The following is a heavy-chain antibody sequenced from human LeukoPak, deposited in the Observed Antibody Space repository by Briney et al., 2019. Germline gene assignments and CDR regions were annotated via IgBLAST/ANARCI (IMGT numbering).Heavy chain of an antibody. J-gene: IGHJ4*02. Sequence: SVKVSCKASGGTFSSYAISWVRQAPGQGLEWMGRIIPILGIAIYAQKFQGRVTMTEDTSTDTAYMELSSLRSEDTAVYYCATGPDTEIDYYDSRFDYWGQGTLVTVSS. CDR3: ATGPDTEIDYYDSRFDY. CDR1: GGTFSSYA. CDR2: IIPILGIA. D-gene: IGHD3-22*01. V-gene: IGHV1-69*04.